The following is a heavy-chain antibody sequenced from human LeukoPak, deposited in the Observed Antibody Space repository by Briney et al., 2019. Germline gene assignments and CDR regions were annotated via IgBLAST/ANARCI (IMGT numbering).Heavy chain of an antibody. V-gene: IGHV1-46*01. CDR3: ARDLSSSRGY. J-gene: IGHJ4*02. CDR1: GYTFTSYY. D-gene: IGHD6-6*01. Sequence: ASVKVSCKASGYTFTSYYIHWVRLAPGQGLEWMGIINPSGVTTSYAQKFQGRLTMTRDMATRTVYMELNSLRAEDTAVYYCARDLSSSRGYWGQGTLVTVSS. CDR2: INPSGVTT.